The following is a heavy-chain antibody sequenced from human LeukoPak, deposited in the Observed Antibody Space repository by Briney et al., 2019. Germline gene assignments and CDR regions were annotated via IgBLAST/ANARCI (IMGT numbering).Heavy chain of an antibody. J-gene: IGHJ4*02. V-gene: IGHV4-4*02. D-gene: IGHD2/OR15-2a*01. CDR1: GGSIDITNY. CDR2: ISHDGTT. Sequence: SETLSLTCGVSGGSIDITNYWSWVRQAPGRGLEWIGEISHDGTTNYRPSLRSRVAMSFDRANNQFSLSLTSVTAADTAVYYCTRENRPFCPFAFWGQGVLVTVSS. CDR3: TRENRPFCPFAF.